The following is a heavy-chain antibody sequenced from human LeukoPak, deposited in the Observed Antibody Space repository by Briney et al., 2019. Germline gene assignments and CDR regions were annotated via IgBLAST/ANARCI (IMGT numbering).Heavy chain of an antibody. CDR1: GYTFTGYY. V-gene: IGHV1-2*02. J-gene: IGHJ4*02. Sequence: GASLKLSCKASGYTFTGYYMHWVRQAPGQGLEWMGCINPNSGGTNYAQKFQGRVTMTRDTSISTAYMELSRLRSDDTAVYYCARDTLDGAVAYDYWGQGTLVTVSS. CDR3: ARDTLDGAVAYDY. CDR2: INPNSGGT. D-gene: IGHD6-19*01.